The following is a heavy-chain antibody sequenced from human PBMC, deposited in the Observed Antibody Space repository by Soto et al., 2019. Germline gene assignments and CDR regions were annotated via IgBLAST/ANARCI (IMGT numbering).Heavy chain of an antibody. CDR2: IIPIFGTA. V-gene: IGHV1-69*06. J-gene: IGHJ4*02. CDR3: ERSIGPAAGWYFDV. Sequence: GSSVKVSCNASGGTFRSYASSWVRQAPGQGLEWMGGIIPIFGTANYAQKFQGRVTITADKSTSTAYMELSSLRSEDTALYYCERSIGPAAGWYFDVWGQGILVTVSS. CDR1: GGTFRSYA. D-gene: IGHD6-6*01.